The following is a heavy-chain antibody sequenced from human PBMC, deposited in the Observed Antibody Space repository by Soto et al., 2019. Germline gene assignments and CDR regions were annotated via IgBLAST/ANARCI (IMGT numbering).Heavy chain of an antibody. D-gene: IGHD7-27*01. CDR2: ISDDGGST. CDR1: GFTFSNYW. Sequence: EVQLVESGGGLVQPGGSLRLSCAASGFTFSNYWMHWVRQAPGKGLVWVSRISDDGGSTTYADSVKGRFTISRDNAKNMLYLQMNSLIAEDTAVYYCVRAGANDFWGQGTLVSVSS. V-gene: IGHV3-74*01. J-gene: IGHJ4*02. CDR3: VRAGANDF.